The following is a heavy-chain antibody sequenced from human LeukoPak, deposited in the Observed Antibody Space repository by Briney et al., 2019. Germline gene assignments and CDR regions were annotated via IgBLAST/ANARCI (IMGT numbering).Heavy chain of an antibody. J-gene: IGHJ4*02. CDR3: ARSFPPHYGSGSYPLNYFDY. Sequence: SETLSLTCAVYGGSFSGYYWSWIRQPPGKGLEWIGEINHSGSTNYNPSLKSRVTMSVDTSKNQFSLKLSSVTAADTAVYYCARSFPPHYGSGSYPLNYFDYWGQGTLVTVSS. CDR1: GGSFSGYY. V-gene: IGHV4-34*01. D-gene: IGHD3-10*01. CDR2: INHSGST.